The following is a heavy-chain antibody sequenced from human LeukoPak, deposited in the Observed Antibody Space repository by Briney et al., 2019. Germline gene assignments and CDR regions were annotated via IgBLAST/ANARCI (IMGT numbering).Heavy chain of an antibody. CDR3: ATHGGYYYYYMDV. CDR2: IYYSGST. Sequence: SETLSLTCTVSGGSLSSYYWSWIRQPPGKGLEWIGYIYYSGSTNYNPSLKSRVTISVDTSKNQFSLKLSSVTAADTAVYYCATHGGYYYYYMDVWGKGTTVTVSS. V-gene: IGHV4-59*01. D-gene: IGHD3-3*01. J-gene: IGHJ6*03. CDR1: GGSLSSYY.